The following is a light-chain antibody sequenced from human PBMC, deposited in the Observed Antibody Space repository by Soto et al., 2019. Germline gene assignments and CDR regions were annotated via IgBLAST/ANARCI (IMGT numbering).Light chain of an antibody. V-gene: IGKV3-11*01. CDR3: QQRSTWPLT. J-gene: IGKJ4*01. Sequence: EIVLTQSPATLSLSPGERASLSCRASQSVGTYLAWYQQKPGQAPRLLIYDASSRAVGVAPRFRGSGSGTDFTLTIAYVEPEDFAVYYCQQRSTWPLTFGGVTRVEF. CDR2: DAS. CDR1: QSVGTY.